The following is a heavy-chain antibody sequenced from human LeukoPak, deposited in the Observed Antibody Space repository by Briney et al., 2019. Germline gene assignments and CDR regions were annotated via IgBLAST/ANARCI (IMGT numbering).Heavy chain of an antibody. CDR2: ISYDGSNK. CDR1: GFTFSSYA. J-gene: IGHJ4*02. D-gene: IGHD3-9*01. Sequence: GGSLRLSCAASGFTFSSYAMHWVRQAPGKGLEWVAVISYDGSNKYYADSVKGRFTISRDNSKNTLYLQMNSLRAEDTAVYYCARGRRRYFDWLLETPNDYWGQGTLVTVSS. CDR3: ARGRRRYFDWLLETPNDY. V-gene: IGHV3-30-3*01.